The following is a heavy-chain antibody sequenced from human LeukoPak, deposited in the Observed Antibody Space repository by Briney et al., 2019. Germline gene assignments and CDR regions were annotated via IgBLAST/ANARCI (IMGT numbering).Heavy chain of an antibody. CDR1: GYSISSGYY. V-gene: IGHV4-38-2*02. CDR2: IYHSGST. Sequence: PSETLSLTCTVSGYSISSGYYWGWIRQPPGKGLEWIGTIYHSGSTFYNPSLKSRVTISVDTSKNQFSLKLSSVTAADTAVYYCARANYYDSSGLRYWGQGTLVTVSS. CDR3: ARANYYDSSGLRY. J-gene: IGHJ4*02. D-gene: IGHD3-22*01.